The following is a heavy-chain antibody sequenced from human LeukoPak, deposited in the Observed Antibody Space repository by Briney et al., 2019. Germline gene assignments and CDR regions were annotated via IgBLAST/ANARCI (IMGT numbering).Heavy chain of an antibody. Sequence: SETLSLTCAVYGGSFSGYYWCWIRQAPGKGLEWIGEINHSGSTNYNPSLKSRVTISVDTSKNQFSLKLSSVTAADTAVYYCASVTIGYSYGFCDYWGQGTLVTVSS. CDR2: INHSGST. V-gene: IGHV4-34*01. J-gene: IGHJ4*02. CDR3: ASVTIGYSYGFCDY. CDR1: GGSFSGYY. D-gene: IGHD5-18*01.